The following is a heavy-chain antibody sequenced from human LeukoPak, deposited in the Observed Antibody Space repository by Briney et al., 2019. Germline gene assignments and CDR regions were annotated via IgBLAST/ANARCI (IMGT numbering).Heavy chain of an antibody. V-gene: IGHV3-11*01. CDR3: ARGSYYDSSGLKNDDFDI. Sequence: GGSLRLSCAASGFTFSNYYMSWIRQAPGKGLEWVSYISSSGSTIYYADSVKGRFTISRENAKNSLYLQMSSLRAEDTAVYYCARGSYYDSSGLKNDDFDIWGQGTMVTVSS. J-gene: IGHJ3*02. CDR2: ISSSGSTI. D-gene: IGHD3-22*01. CDR1: GFTFSNYY.